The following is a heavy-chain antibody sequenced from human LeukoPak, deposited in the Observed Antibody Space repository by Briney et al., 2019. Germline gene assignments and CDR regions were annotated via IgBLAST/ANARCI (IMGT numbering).Heavy chain of an antibody. D-gene: IGHD3-10*01. CDR1: GGSFSGYY. CDR2: INHSGST. CDR3: ARVGITMVRGVIIRYYYYGMDV. Sequence: PSETLSLTCAVYGGSFSGYYWSWIRQPPGKGLEWIGEINHSGSTNYNPSLQSRVTISVDTSKNQFSLKLSSVTAADTAVYYCARVGITMVRGVIIRYYYYGMDVWGQGTTVTVSS. V-gene: IGHV4-34*01. J-gene: IGHJ6*02.